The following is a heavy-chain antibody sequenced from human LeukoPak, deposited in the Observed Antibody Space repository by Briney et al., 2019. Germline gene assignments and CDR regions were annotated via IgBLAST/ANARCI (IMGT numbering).Heavy chain of an antibody. CDR3: AKSDCGGDCHLLDY. CDR1: GFTSRRYA. D-gene: IGHD2-21*02. V-gene: IGHV3-23*01. J-gene: IGHJ4*02. CDR2: ISDSGGRT. Sequence: GGSLRLSCAASGFTSRRYAMTWVRQAPGKGLEWVSDISDSGGRTLYADSVKGRFTVSRDNSKNTLYLQMNSLRAEDTAVYYCAKSDCGGDCHLLDYWGQGTLVTVSS.